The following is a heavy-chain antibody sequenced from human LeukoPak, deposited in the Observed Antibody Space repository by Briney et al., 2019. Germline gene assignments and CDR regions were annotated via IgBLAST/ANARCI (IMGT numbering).Heavy chain of an antibody. CDR3: ASARQWLAHYYYYGMDV. CDR2: IGGSGAPT. V-gene: IGHV3-23*01. J-gene: IGHJ6*02. Sequence: GGSLRLSCAASGFTFSSYAMSWVRQVPGKGLEWVSGIGGSGAPTYYADSVKGRFTISRDNSENTLYLQMNSLRAEDTAVYYCASARQWLAHYYYYGMDVWGQGTTVTVSS. D-gene: IGHD6-19*01. CDR1: GFTFSSYA.